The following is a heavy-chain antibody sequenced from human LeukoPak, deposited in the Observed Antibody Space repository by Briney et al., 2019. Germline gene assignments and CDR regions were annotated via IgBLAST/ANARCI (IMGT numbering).Heavy chain of an antibody. CDR2: ISSSSSYI. J-gene: IGHJ3*02. D-gene: IGHD4-23*01. CDR1: GFTFSSYS. Sequence: GGSLRLSCAASGFTFSSYSMNWVRRAPGKGLEWVSSISSSSSYIYYADSVKGRFTISRDNAKNTLYLHMNGLRADDTAVYYCVYGGNSTCFDIWGQGTMVTVSS. CDR3: VYGGNSTCFDI. V-gene: IGHV3-21*01.